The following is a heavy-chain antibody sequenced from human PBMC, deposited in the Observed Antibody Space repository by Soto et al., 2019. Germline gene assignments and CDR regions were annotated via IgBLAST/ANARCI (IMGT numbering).Heavy chain of an antibody. Sequence: ASVKVSCKASGYTFTSYAMHWVRQAPGQRLEWMGWINAYNGNTNYAQKLQGRVTMTTDTSTSTAYMELRSLRPEDTAVYYCARDDEHGSNCDLAYWGQGALVTVSS. V-gene: IGHV1-3*01. D-gene: IGHD1-26*01. CDR2: INAYNGNT. CDR3: ARDDEHGSNCDLAY. CDR1: GYTFTSYA. J-gene: IGHJ4*02.